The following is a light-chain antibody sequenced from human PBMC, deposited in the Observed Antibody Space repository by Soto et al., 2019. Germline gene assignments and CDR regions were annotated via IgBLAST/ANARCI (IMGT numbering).Light chain of an antibody. J-gene: IGLJ3*02. CDR3: AAWDDSLNGWV. Sequence: QSVLTQPPSASGTPGQRVTISCSGSFSNIGSNTVNWYQQLPGTAPKLLIHNNNQRPSGVPDRFSGSKSGTSASLAISGLQSEDEADYYCAAWDDSLNGWVFGGGTKLTVL. V-gene: IGLV1-44*01. CDR1: FSNIGSNT. CDR2: NNN.